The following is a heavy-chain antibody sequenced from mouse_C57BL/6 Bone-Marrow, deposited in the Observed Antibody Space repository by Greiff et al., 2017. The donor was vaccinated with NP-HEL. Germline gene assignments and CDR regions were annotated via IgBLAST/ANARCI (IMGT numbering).Heavy chain of an antibody. J-gene: IGHJ3*01. Sequence: QVQLQQPGAELVMPGASVKLSCKASGYTFTSYWMHWVKQRPGQGLEWIGEIDPSDSYTNYNQKFKGKSTLPVDKSSSTAYMQLSSLTSEDSAVYYCARNYYGSSEAWFAYWGQGTLVTVSA. CDR1: GYTFTSYW. CDR3: ARNYYGSSEAWFAY. D-gene: IGHD1-1*01. V-gene: IGHV1-69*01. CDR2: IDPSDSYT.